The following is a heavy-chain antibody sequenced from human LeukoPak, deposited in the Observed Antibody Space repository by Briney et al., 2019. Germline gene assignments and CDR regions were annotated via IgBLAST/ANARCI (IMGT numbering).Heavy chain of an antibody. J-gene: IGHJ4*02. CDR2: IRYDGTNK. CDR1: GFTFSRYD. CDR3: AKDSTRYYGVLTVNLREKGALDY. D-gene: IGHD3-9*01. V-gene: IGHV3-30*02. Sequence: PGGSLRLSCAASGFTFSRYDMHWGRQAPGKGLEWVAFIRYDGTNKYYADSVRGRFTVSKDNSKNTLYLQMNSLRAEDTAVYYCAKDSTRYYGVLTVNLREKGALDYWGQGTLVTVSS.